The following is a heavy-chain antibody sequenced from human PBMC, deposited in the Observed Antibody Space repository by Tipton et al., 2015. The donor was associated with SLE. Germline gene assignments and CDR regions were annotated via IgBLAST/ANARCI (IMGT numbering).Heavy chain of an antibody. CDR1: GGSISSASYY. CDR2: IYYSGST. CDR3: ARAEGSWDAFDI. J-gene: IGHJ3*02. V-gene: IGHV4-61*03. Sequence: TLSLTCTVSGGSISSASYYWSWIRQPPGKGLEWIGYIYYSGSTNYNPSLKSRVTISVDTSKNHFSLKESSVTAADTAVYYCARAEGSWDAFDIWGQGTMVTVSS. D-gene: IGHD2-15*01.